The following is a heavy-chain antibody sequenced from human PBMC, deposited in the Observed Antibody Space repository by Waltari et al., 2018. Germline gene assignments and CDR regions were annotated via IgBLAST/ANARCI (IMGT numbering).Heavy chain of an antibody. CDR1: GGTFSSYA. Sequence: QAQLVQSGAEVKKPGSSVKVSCKASGGTFSSYAISWVRQAPGQGLGWMGGIIPIFGTANYAQKCQGRVTITTDESTSTAYMELSSLRSEDTAVYYCARDVGDYYGSGSYYMGAFDPWGQGTLVTVSS. J-gene: IGHJ5*02. D-gene: IGHD3-10*01. CDR3: ARDVGDYYGSGSYYMGAFDP. V-gene: IGHV1-69*05. CDR2: IIPIFGTA.